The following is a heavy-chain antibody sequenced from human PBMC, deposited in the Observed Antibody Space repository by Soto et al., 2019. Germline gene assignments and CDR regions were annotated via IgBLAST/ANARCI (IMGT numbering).Heavy chain of an antibody. Sequence: SLRLSCAASGFSFGDYAMSWVRQAPGKGLEWVSVISESGGSTHYADSVRGRFTVSRDNSKNSLSLRMNSLRDEDTAVYFCAKRSPYSSGWYSPIFDYWGQGALVTVSS. J-gene: IGHJ4*02. CDR2: ISESGGST. D-gene: IGHD6-13*01. CDR1: GFSFGDYA. CDR3: AKRSPYSSGWYSPIFDY. V-gene: IGHV3-23*01.